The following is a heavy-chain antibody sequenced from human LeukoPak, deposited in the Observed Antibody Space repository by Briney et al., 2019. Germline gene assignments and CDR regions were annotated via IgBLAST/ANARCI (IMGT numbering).Heavy chain of an antibody. CDR2: ITLIFGTA. J-gene: IGHJ4*02. V-gene: IGHV1-69*05. CDR1: GGTFSSHA. Sequence: ASVKVSCKASGGTFSSHAISWVRQAPGQGLEWMGGITLIFGTAHYAQKFKGRVTISTDESTGTAYMELRSLRFEDTAVYYCASQVAALENYFELWGQGTVVTVSS. CDR3: ASQVAALENYFEL. D-gene: IGHD1-26*01.